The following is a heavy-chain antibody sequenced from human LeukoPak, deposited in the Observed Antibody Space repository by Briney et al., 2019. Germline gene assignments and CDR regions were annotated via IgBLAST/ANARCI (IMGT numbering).Heavy chain of an antibody. CDR2: IYHSGII. J-gene: IGHJ4*02. CDR3: ARNRGDGYSVDYFDY. D-gene: IGHD5-24*01. Sequence: SETLSLTCAVSAYSTSSGYYWGWIRQSPGKGLDWIGSIYHSGIIYYNPSLKSRVTISVDMSKNQFSLRLSSVTAADTAVYYCARNRGDGYSVDYFDYWGKGTLVTVSS. V-gene: IGHV4-38-2*01. CDR1: AYSTSSGYY.